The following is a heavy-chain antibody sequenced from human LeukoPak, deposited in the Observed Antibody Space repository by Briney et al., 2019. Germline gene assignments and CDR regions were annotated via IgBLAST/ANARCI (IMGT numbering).Heavy chain of an antibody. Sequence: GGSLRLSCAASGFTFSSYGMHWVRQAPGKGLEWVAFIRYDGSNKYYADSVKGRFTISRDNSKNTLYLQMNSLRAEDTAVYYCAKDVASAKAPVLWFGELDYWGQGTLVTVSS. V-gene: IGHV3-30*02. CDR2: IRYDGSNK. CDR3: AKDVASAKAPVLWFGELDY. CDR1: GFTFSSYG. D-gene: IGHD3-10*01. J-gene: IGHJ4*02.